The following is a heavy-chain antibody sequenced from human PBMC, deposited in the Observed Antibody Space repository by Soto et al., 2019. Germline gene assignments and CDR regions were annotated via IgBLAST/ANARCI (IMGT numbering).Heavy chain of an antibody. CDR3: ATLPPRVVVSVLPIPT. J-gene: IGHJ4*02. D-gene: IGHD2-21*01. Sequence: ASVKVSCKTSGYTFTSYGVAWVRQAPGQGLEWMGWISTSKGETTYAQKFQGRVTMTTDTSTSTAYMELRSLRSDDAAMYYCATLPPRVVVSVLPIPTWGQGTQVTVS. CDR1: GYTFTSYG. V-gene: IGHV1-18*01. CDR2: ISTSKGET.